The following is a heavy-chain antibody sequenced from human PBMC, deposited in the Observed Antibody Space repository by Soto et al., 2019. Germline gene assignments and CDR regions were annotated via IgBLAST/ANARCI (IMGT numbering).Heavy chain of an antibody. CDR1: GGSISRGDYY. V-gene: IGHV4-30-4*01. J-gene: IGHJ4*02. CDR2: IYYSGST. Sequence: QVQLQASGPGLVKPSQTLSLTCTVSGGSISRGDYYWSWIRQPPGKGLEWIGYIYYSGSTYYNPSLKSRGTIPVDTSKNQFSLKLSSVTAADTAVYYCARAQGSGFLVSWGQGTLVTVSS. CDR3: ARAQGSGFLVS. D-gene: IGHD3-10*01.